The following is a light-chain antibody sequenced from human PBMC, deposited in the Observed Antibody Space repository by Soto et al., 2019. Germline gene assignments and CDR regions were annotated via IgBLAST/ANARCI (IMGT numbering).Light chain of an antibody. Sequence: DIQMTQSPTSLSASVGDRIIITCRASQTIHRFVNWYQQIPGKAPKLLIHSTSSLQSGVPSRFSGCGSGTDFTLTISSLQREDFGIYYCQQSYSTLSTFGPGTKLEIK. CDR2: STS. CDR1: QTIHRF. V-gene: IGKV1-39*01. CDR3: QQSYSTLST. J-gene: IGKJ2*01.